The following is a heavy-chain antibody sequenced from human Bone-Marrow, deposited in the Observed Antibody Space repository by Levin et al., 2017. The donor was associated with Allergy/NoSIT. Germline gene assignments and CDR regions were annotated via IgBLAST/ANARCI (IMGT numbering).Heavy chain of an antibody. J-gene: IGHJ4*02. CDR3: ARGSSSPDY. Sequence: GGSLRLSCAASGFTFSDYYMSWIRQAPGKGLEWVSFISESGGSIFYADSVRGRFTVSRDTANNSLYLLMNNLRSEDTGVYYCARGSSSPDYWGQGTQVTVSS. V-gene: IGHV3-11*01. D-gene: IGHD6-13*01. CDR2: ISESGGSI. CDR1: GFTFSDYY.